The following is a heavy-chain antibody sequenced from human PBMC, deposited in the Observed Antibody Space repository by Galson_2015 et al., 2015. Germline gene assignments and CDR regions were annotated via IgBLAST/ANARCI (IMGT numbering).Heavy chain of an antibody. J-gene: IGHJ4*02. V-gene: IGHV1-18*04. D-gene: IGHD6-19*01. CDR1: GYTFTSYG. CDR3: ARDHGSGWYVGAQPFDY. Sequence: SVKVSCKASGYTFTSYGISWVRQAPGQGLEWMGWISAYNGNTNYAQKLQGRVTMTTDTSTSTAYMELRSLRSDDTAVYYCARDHGSGWYVGAQPFDYWGQGTLVTVSS. CDR2: ISAYNGNT.